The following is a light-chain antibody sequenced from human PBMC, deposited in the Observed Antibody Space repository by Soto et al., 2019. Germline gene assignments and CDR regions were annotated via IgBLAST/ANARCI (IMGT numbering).Light chain of an antibody. J-gene: IGLJ2*01. Sequence: ELTQPLSVSVALGQTARITCGGNNIGTKNVHWYQQKPGQAPEVVIYRDSHRPSGIPERFSGSNSGNTATLTISRAQAGDEADYYCQVWDSSPAHVVFGGGTKLTVL. CDR3: QVWDSSPAHVV. CDR1: NIGTKN. V-gene: IGLV3-9*01. CDR2: RDS.